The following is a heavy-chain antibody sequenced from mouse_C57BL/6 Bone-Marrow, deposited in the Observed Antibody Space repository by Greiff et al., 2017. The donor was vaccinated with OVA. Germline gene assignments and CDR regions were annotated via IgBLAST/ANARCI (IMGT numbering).Heavy chain of an antibody. CDR2: INPSKGGT. Sequence: QVQLQQPGTELVKPGASVKLSCKASGYTFTSYWMHWVKQRPGQGLEWIGNINPSKGGTNYNEKFKSKATLTVDKSSSTAYMQLSSLTSEDSAVYYCARPITTVVNYYAMDYWGQGTSVTVSS. CDR3: ARPITTVVNYYAMDY. J-gene: IGHJ4*01. D-gene: IGHD1-1*01. V-gene: IGHV1-53*01. CDR1: GYTFTSYW.